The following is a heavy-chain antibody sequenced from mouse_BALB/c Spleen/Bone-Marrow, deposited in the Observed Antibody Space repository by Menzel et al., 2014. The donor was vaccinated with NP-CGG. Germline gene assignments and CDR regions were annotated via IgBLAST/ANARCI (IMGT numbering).Heavy chain of an antibody. CDR2: INPSNGRT. D-gene: IGHD2-1*01. Sequence: VQLVVSGAELVKPGASVKLSCTASGYTFNSYWMHWVRQRPGQGLEWLGEINPSNGRTNYSERFKNKATLTVARSSSTAYMQLSSLTSGDSAVYFCARGRVFYGNLFDYWGQGTTLTGSS. CDR3: ARGRVFYGNLFDY. CDR1: GYTFNSYW. J-gene: IGHJ2*01. V-gene: IGHV1S81*02.